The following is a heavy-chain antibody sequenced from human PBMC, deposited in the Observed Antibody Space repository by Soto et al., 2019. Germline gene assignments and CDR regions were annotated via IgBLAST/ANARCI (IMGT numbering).Heavy chain of an antibody. V-gene: IGHV3-21*01. Sequence: GGSLRLSCAASGFTFSSYSMNWVRQAPGKGLEWVSSISSSSSYIYYADSVKGRFTISRDNAKNSLYLQMNRLRAEDTAVYYCARDPRVPQDYYYYMDVWGKGTTVTVSS. CDR1: GFTFSSYS. CDR3: ARDPRVPQDYYYYMDV. D-gene: IGHD2-2*01. J-gene: IGHJ6*03. CDR2: ISSSSSYI.